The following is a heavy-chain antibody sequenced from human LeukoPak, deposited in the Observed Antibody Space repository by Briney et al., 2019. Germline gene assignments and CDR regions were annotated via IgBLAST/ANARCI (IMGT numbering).Heavy chain of an antibody. CDR3: ARGTPTPYDYVWGSYRGQWFDP. J-gene: IGHJ5*02. V-gene: IGHV4-34*01. Sequence: SETLSLTCAVYGGSFSGYYWSWIRQPPGKGLEWIGEINHSGSTNYNPSLKGRVTISVDTSKNQFSLKLRSVTAADTAVYYCARGTPTPYDYVWGSYRGQWFDPWGQGTLVTVSS. D-gene: IGHD3-16*02. CDR1: GGSFSGYY. CDR2: INHSGST.